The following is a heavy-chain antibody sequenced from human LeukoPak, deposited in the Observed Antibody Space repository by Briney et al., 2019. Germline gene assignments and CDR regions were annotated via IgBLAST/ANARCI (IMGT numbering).Heavy chain of an antibody. Sequence: ASVKVSCTASGYTFTGYYMHWVRQAPGQGLEWMGRINPNSGGTNYAQKFQGRFTMTRDTSISTAYMELSRLRSDDTAVYYCARYSGSYLIDYWGQGTLVTVSS. CDR3: ARYSGSYLIDY. CDR2: INPNSGGT. J-gene: IGHJ4*02. D-gene: IGHD1-26*01. V-gene: IGHV1-2*06. CDR1: GYTFTGYY.